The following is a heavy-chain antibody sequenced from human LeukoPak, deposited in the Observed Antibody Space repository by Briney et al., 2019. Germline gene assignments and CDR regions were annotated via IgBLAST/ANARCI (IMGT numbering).Heavy chain of an antibody. CDR1: GASVNSGDYY. D-gene: IGHD3-16*01. CDR3: ARHGVGDYYCDS. J-gene: IGHJ4*02. V-gene: IGHV4-39*01. Sequence: PSETLSLTCTVSGASVNSGDYYWGWIRQPPGKGLEWIGSMFYSENTYYNSSLKSRVTISVDTSRNQLSLKLSAVTTADTAMYYCARHGVGDYYCDSWGQGTLVTVSS. CDR2: MFYSENT.